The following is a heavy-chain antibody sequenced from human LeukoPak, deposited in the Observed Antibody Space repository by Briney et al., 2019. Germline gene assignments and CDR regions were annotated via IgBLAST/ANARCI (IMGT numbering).Heavy chain of an antibody. CDR3: ARARTYSTGWYYFDY. V-gene: IGHV4-39*07. CDR2: IHYSGNT. D-gene: IGHD6-19*01. J-gene: IGHJ4*02. Sequence: PSETLSLTCTVSGGSISGSSNYWGWIRQPPGKGLEWIGSIHYSGNTYYNPSLKSRVTISVDTSKNQFSLKLTSVTAADTAVYYCARARTYSTGWYYFDYWGQGTLVTVSS. CDR1: GGSISGSSNY.